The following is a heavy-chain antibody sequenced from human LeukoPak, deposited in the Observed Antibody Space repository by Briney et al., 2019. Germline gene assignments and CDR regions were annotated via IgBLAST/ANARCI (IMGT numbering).Heavy chain of an antibody. V-gene: IGHV3-9*01. CDR1: GFTFDDYA. J-gene: IGHJ4*02. D-gene: IGHD5-18*01. Sequence: PGRCLRLSCAAAGFTFDDYAMHWVRQAPGEGRGWVSGISWNTGSIGYADSVKGRFTISRDNAKNSLYLQMNSLRAEDTALYYCAKDRRGYSGGYFDYWGQGTLVTVSS. CDR2: ISWNTGSI. CDR3: AKDRRGYSGGYFDY.